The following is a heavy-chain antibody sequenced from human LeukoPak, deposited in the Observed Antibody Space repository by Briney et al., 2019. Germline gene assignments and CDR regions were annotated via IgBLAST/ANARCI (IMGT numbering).Heavy chain of an antibody. J-gene: IGHJ4*02. V-gene: IGHV5-51*01. CDR3: ARHGIVEVIAMPDY. D-gene: IGHD2-21*01. CDR2: IYPGDSDT. Sequence: GESLQISCQASGYGFTSHWIGWVRPMPGKGLEWMGIIYPGDSDTRYSPSFQGQVTISADKSISTAYLQWSSLKASDTAMYYCARHGIVEVIAMPDYWGRGTLVTVSS. CDR1: GYGFTSHW.